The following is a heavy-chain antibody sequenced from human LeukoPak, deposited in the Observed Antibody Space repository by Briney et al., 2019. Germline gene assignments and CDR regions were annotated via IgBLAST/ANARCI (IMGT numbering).Heavy chain of an antibody. V-gene: IGHV1-2*02. D-gene: IGHD2-2*01. CDR3: ARVDYCSSTSCSHNWFDP. CDR1: GYTFTDYY. J-gene: IGHJ5*02. CDR2: INPHSGGT. Sequence: ASVKVSCKASGYTFTDYYIHWVRQAPGQGLEWMGWINPHSGGTNYAQKFQGRVTMTRDTSISTAYMKLSRLRSDDTAVYYCARVDYCSSTSCSHNWFDPWGQGTLVTVSS.